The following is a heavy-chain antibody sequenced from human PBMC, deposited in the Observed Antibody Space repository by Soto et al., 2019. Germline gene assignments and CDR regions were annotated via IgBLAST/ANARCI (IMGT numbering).Heavy chain of an antibody. CDR2: FNPKDGKT. D-gene: IGHD6-19*01. CDR3: ATEQWLAADNWFDP. CDR1: GYTLTELS. J-gene: IGHJ5*02. Sequence: ASVKVSCKVSGYTLTELSMHWVRQAPGKGLEWMGGFNPKDGKTVYAQKFQGRVTMTENTSIGTAYMELSSLRSEDTAVYYCATEQWLAADNWFDPWGQGTLVTVSS. V-gene: IGHV1-24*01.